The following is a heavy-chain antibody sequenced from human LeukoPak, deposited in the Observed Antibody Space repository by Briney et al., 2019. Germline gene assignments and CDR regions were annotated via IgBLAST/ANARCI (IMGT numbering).Heavy chain of an antibody. CDR1: GYTFTSYY. CDR2: IGPSGAST. V-gene: IGHV1-46*01. J-gene: IGHJ3*02. CDR3: ARGSSRSPRDAFGI. Sequence: ASVKVSCKASGYTFTSYYMHGVRQAPGQGLEWMGIIGPSGASTTYAQNFQGRVTMTRDMSTSTVYMELSSLKSEDTAVYYCARGSSRSPRDAFGIWGQGTMVTVSS.